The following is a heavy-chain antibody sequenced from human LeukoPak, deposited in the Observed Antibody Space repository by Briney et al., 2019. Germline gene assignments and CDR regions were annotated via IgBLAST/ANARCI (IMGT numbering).Heavy chain of an antibody. Sequence: GGSLRLSCAASGFTFSSYAMSWVRQAPGKGLEWVSAISGSGGSTYYADSVKGRFTISRDNSKNTLYLQMNSLRAEDTAVYYCAKAMTDYYDSSGYYNLYAFDIWGQGTMVTASS. D-gene: IGHD3-22*01. J-gene: IGHJ3*02. CDR2: ISGSGGST. CDR1: GFTFSSYA. CDR3: AKAMTDYYDSSGYYNLYAFDI. V-gene: IGHV3-23*01.